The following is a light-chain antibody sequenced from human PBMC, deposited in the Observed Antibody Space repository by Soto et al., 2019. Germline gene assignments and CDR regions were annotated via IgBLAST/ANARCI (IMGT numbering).Light chain of an antibody. J-gene: IGKJ4*01. CDR1: QSISSW. Sequence: DIQMTQSPSTLSASVGDRVTITCRASQSISSWLAWYQQRPGKAPKLMIYKASSLESGVPSRFSGSGSGTEFTLTISSLQPDDFATYHCQQYNSYSLTFGGGPKVEIK. CDR3: QQYNSYSLT. V-gene: IGKV1-5*03. CDR2: KAS.